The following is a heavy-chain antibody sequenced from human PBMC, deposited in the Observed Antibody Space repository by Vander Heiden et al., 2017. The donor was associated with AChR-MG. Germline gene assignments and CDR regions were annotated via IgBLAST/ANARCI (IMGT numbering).Heavy chain of an antibody. CDR1: GGTFSSYA. Sequence: QVHLVQSGAEVKKPGPSVKASRKASGGTFSSYAISWVRQAPGQGLEWMGGIIPIFGTANYAQKFQGRVTITADKYTSTAYMELSSLRSEDTAVYYCARTRHPLSTFGGVSRPTTFDYWGQGTLVTVSS. CDR3: ARTRHPLSTFGGVSRPTTFDY. J-gene: IGHJ4*02. V-gene: IGHV1-69*06. CDR2: IIPIFGTA. D-gene: IGHD3-16*01.